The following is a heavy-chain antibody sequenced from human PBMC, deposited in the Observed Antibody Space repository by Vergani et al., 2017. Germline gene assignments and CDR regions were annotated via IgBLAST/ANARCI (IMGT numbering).Heavy chain of an antibody. CDR1: GFTFSRYA. Sequence: EVQLLESGGGLVQPGGSLRLSCAASGFTFSRYAMSWVRPAPGKGLEWVSAISGRGGSTYYADSVKGRFTISSDNSKNTVYLQMNSLRAECTAVYYCAKGAVCSSTSCYRYYYYYMDVWGKGTTVTVSS. CDR2: ISGRGGST. V-gene: IGHV3-23*01. J-gene: IGHJ6*03. D-gene: IGHD2-2*01. CDR3: AKGAVCSSTSCYRYYYYYMDV.